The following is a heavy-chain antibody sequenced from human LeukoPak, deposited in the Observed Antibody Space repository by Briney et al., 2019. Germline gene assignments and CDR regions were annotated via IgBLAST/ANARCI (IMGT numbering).Heavy chain of an antibody. CDR3: AKLSLSGRSQSADY. D-gene: IGHD3-10*01. Sequence: GASVKVSCKASGYTFTGYYMHWVRQAPGQGLEWMGRINPNSGGTNYAQKFQGRVTMTRDTSISTAYMELSRLRSDDTAVYYCAKLSLSGRSQSADYWGQGTLVTVSS. J-gene: IGHJ4*02. CDR1: GYTFTGYY. CDR2: INPNSGGT. V-gene: IGHV1-2*06.